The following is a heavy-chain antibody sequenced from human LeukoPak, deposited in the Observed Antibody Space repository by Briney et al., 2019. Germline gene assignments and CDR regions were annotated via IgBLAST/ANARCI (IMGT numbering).Heavy chain of an antibody. V-gene: IGHV4-39*01. CDR3: ARRILMDV. CDR2: IYYSGST. J-gene: IGHJ6*04. Sequence: SETLSLTCTVSGGSISSSSYYWGWIRQPPGKGLEWIGSIYYSGSTYYNPSLKSRVTISVDTSKNQFSLKLSSVTAADTAVYYCARRILMDVWGKGTTVTVSS. CDR1: GGSISSSSYY. D-gene: IGHD2-15*01.